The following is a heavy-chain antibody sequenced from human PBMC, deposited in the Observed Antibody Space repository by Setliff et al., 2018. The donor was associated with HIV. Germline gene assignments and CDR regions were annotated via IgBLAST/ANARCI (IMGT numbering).Heavy chain of an antibody. D-gene: IGHD2-15*01. Sequence: ASVKVSCKASGYTFITYAMHWVRQAPGQRLEWMGWINADKGNTKYSQKFQGRVTFTRDTSTTTAYMEVSSLRSEDTAVYYCARGVNTAKVEDFWGQGTLVTVSS. CDR2: INADKGNT. CDR1: GYTFITYA. J-gene: IGHJ4*02. V-gene: IGHV1-3*01. CDR3: ARGVNTAKVEDF.